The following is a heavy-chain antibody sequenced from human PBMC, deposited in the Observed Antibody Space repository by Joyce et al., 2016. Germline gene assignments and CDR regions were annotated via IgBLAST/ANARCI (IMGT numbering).Heavy chain of an antibody. V-gene: IGHV3-30*09. D-gene: IGHD3-22*01. CDR1: GFSFRSHA. CDR2: VSFDGRDK. J-gene: IGHJ4*02. Sequence: QKQLLQSGGGVVQPGRSLRLSCAAAGFSFRSHAIHWVRQAPGKGLEWVAVVSFDGRDKEVADSVKVRFVNSRNEAERTTHLQMNNLRTEDTAVYYCARAYSYDGRGYQCPHDLWGQGTLVTVSS. CDR3: ARAYSYDGRGYQCPHDL.